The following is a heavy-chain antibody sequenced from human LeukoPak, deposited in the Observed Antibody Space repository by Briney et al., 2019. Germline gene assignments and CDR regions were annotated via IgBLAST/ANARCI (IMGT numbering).Heavy chain of an antibody. Sequence: GASAKVSCKASGYTFTGYYMHWVRQAPGQGLEWMGWINPNSGGTNYAQKFQGWVTMTRDTSISTAYMELSRLSSVTAADTAVYYCARDTPSVEMATIGYWGQGTLVTVSS. D-gene: IGHD5-24*01. V-gene: IGHV1-2*04. CDR2: INPNSGGT. CDR1: GYTFTGYY. J-gene: IGHJ4*02. CDR3: ARDTPSVEMATIGY.